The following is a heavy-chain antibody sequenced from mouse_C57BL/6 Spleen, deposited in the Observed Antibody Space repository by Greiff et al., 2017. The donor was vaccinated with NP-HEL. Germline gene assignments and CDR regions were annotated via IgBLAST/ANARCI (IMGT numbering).Heavy chain of an antibody. CDR2: IYPGSGNT. D-gene: IGHD1-1*01. V-gene: IGHV1-66*01. CDR3: AKGVVAPSY. J-gene: IGHJ2*01. Sequence: QVQLQQSGPELVKPGASVTISCKASGYSFTSYYIHWVKQRPGQGLEWIGWIYPGSGNTKYNEKFKGKATLTADPSSRTAYMHLSSLTSEDSAVYYCAKGVVAPSYWGQGTTLTVSS. CDR1: GYSFTSYY.